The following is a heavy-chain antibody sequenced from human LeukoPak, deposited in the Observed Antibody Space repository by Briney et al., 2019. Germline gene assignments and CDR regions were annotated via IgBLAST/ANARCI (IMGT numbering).Heavy chain of an antibody. CDR2: INSDGRSI. J-gene: IGHJ4*02. Sequence: PGGSLRLSCAASGFTFSSYWMHWVRQAPGKGLVWVSRINSDGRSISYADSVKGRFTISRDNAKNTLYLQMNSLRGEDTAVYYCARRPVAATPDYFDYWGQGTLVTVSS. V-gene: IGHV3-74*01. CDR1: GFTFSSYW. D-gene: IGHD2-15*01. CDR3: ARRPVAATPDYFDY.